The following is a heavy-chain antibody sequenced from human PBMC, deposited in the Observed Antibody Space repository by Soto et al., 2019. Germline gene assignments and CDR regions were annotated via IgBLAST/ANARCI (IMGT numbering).Heavy chain of an antibody. CDR1: GFTFSSYS. CDR3: ASSLSYDFWSGYPTKIKYYFDY. J-gene: IGHJ4*02. Sequence: GGSLRLSCAASGFTFSSYSMNWVRQAPGKGLEWVSSISSSSSYIYYADSVKGRFTISRDDAKNSLCLQMNSLRAEDTAVYYCASSLSYDFWSGYPTKIKYYFDYWGQGTLVTVSS. CDR2: ISSSSSYI. V-gene: IGHV3-21*01. D-gene: IGHD3-3*01.